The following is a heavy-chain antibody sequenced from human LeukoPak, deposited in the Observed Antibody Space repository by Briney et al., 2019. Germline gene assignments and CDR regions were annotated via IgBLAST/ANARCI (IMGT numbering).Heavy chain of an antibody. CDR3: ARVISDCSSASCYVRYFDY. Sequence: SETLSLTCAVYGGSFSGYYWGWIRQPPGKGLEWIGSIYYSGSTYYNPSLKSRVTISVDTSKNQFSLKLSSVTAADTAVYYCARVISDCSSASCYVRYFDYWGQGPLVTVSS. D-gene: IGHD2-2*01. CDR1: GGSFSGYY. J-gene: IGHJ4*02. CDR2: IYYSGST. V-gene: IGHV4-34*01.